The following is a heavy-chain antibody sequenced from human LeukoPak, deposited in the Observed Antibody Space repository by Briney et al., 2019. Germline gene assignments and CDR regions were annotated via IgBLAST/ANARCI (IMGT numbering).Heavy chain of an antibody. CDR2: IRSKGNNYAT. J-gene: IGHJ5*02. Sequence: GGSLRLSCAASGFTFSSYSMNWVRQASGKGLEWVGRIRSKGNNYATAYAASVEGRFTISRDDSRSTAYLQMNNLQTEDTAVYYCSRSYGSGPNWFDPWGQGTLVTVSS. CDR1: GFTFSSYS. V-gene: IGHV3-73*01. D-gene: IGHD3-10*01. CDR3: SRSYGSGPNWFDP.